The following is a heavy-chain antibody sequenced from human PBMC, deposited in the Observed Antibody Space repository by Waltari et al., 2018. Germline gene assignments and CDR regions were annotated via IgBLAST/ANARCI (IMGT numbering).Heavy chain of an antibody. CDR3: TIDHWSPPDVGY. CDR2: IRTEAGGGTT. CDR1: GFTFSNVW. D-gene: IGHD3-3*01. Sequence: EEHLVESGGGLVEPGGSLRLSCAASGFTFSNVWMSWVRQAPGKGLEWIGRIRTEAGGGTTQYAAPVKDRFSMSRRDSENMLFLQMAYLKTDDTAVYYCTIDHWSPPDVGYWGQGTPVTVSS. J-gene: IGHJ4*02. V-gene: IGHV3-15*05.